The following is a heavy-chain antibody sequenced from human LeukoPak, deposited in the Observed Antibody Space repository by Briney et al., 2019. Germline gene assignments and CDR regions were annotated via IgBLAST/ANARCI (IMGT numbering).Heavy chain of an antibody. V-gene: IGHV4-59*01. CDR3: ARGVGSGWSDY. CDR2: NHSSGST. D-gene: IGHD6-19*01. J-gene: IGHJ4*02. CDR1: GGSISGYY. Sequence: SETLSLTCTVSGGSISGYYWTWIRQPPGKGLEWIGYNHSSGSTNYTPSLKSRVTMSIDTSKNQFSLMLSSVTAADTAVYYCARGVGSGWSDYWGQGTLVTVSS.